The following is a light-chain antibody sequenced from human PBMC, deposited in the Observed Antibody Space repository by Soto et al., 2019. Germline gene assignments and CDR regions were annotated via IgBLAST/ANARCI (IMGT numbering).Light chain of an antibody. CDR2: DVS. Sequence: QSALTQPASVSGSPGQSITISCTGTSSDVGGYNYVSWYQQHPGKAPKLMIYDVSNRPSGVSNRFSGSKSGNTASLTISGLQSEDEADYYCSSYTSNSTLENVFGTGTKDTVL. CDR3: SSYTSNSTLENV. CDR1: SSDVGGYNY. V-gene: IGLV2-14*01. J-gene: IGLJ1*01.